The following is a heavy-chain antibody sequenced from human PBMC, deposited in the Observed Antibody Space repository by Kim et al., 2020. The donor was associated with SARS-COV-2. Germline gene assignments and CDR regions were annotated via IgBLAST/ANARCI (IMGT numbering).Heavy chain of an antibody. Sequence: GGSLRLSCAAYGFTFSNFAMTWVRQAPGKGLEWVSAIRGSGGTTYYADSVKGRFTISRDNSKTTLYLQMNSLRAEDTAVYYCATRAVAGSPSDFRVMYY. J-gene: IGHJ4*01. CDR3: ATRAVAGSPSDFRVMYY. V-gene: IGHV3-23*01. CDR1: GFTFSNFA. D-gene: IGHD6-19*01. CDR2: IRGSGGTT.